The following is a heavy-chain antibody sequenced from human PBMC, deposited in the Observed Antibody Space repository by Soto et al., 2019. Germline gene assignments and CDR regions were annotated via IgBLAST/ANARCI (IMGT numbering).Heavy chain of an antibody. J-gene: IGHJ6*03. D-gene: IGHD2-15*01. CDR1: GFTFSSYG. CDR2: ISSSSSNI. Sequence: GSLRLSCAASGFTFSSYGMHWVRQAPGKGLEWVASISSSSSNIYYADSVKGRFTISRDNAKNSLYLQMNSLRAEDTAVYYCARVPVVVVAATPENYYYMDVWGKGTTVTVSS. CDR3: ARVPVVVVAATPENYYYMDV. V-gene: IGHV3-21*01.